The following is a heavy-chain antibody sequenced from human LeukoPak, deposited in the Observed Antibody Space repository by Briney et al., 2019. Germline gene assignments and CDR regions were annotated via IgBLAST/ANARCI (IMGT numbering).Heavy chain of an antibody. D-gene: IGHD3-10*01. CDR3: ARGGYYGSGSYYNPLDY. V-gene: IGHV3-74*01. Sequence: PGGSLRLSCAASGFTFSSYWMHWVRQAPGKGLVWVSRINTDGSSTNYADSVKGRFTISRDNAENTLYLQVNSLRAEDTAVYYCARGGYYGSGSYYNPLDYWGQGTLVTVSS. CDR2: INTDGSST. J-gene: IGHJ4*02. CDR1: GFTFSSYW.